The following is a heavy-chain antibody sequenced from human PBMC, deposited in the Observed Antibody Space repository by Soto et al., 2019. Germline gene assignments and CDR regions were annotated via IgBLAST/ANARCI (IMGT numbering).Heavy chain of an antibody. J-gene: IGHJ4*02. CDR3: AKGNGWYFY. CDR2: IYYSGTT. Sequence: PSETXSLTCTVSGGSISSSSYCWGWVRQPPGKGLEWIGNIYYSGTTNYNPSLKGRVTMSVDTSKNHFSLTLNSVTAADTAVYYCAKGNGWYFYWGPGTLVTVSS. V-gene: IGHV4-39*07. CDR1: GGSISSSSYC. D-gene: IGHD6-19*01.